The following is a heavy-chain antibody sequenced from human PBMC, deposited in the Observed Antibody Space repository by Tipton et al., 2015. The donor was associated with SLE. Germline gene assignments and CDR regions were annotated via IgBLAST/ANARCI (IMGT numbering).Heavy chain of an antibody. CDR2: ISSSGSTI. Sequence: GSLRLSCAASGFTFSSYEMNWVRQAPGKGLEWVSYISSSGSTIYYADSVKGRFTISRDNAKNSLYLQMNSLRAEDTAVYYCARETGGVCYFDYWGQGTLVTVSS. D-gene: IGHD7-27*01. V-gene: IGHV3-48*03. CDR1: GFTFSSYE. J-gene: IGHJ4*02. CDR3: ARETGGVCYFDY.